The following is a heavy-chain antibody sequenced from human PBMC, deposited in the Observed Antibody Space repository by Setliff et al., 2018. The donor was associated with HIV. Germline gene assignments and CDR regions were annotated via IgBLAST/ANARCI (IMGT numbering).Heavy chain of an antibody. V-gene: IGHV3-48*04. J-gene: IGHJ4*02. CDR1: GFTFSSYN. CDR3: ARDVSWRVRTYIDY. Sequence: HPGGSLRLSCAASGFTFSSYNMNWVRQAPGKGLEWVSYITSSSSTKYYADSVKGRFTISRGNAKNSLYLQMNSLTAEDTAVYYCARDVSWRVRTYIDYWGQGALVTVSS. D-gene: IGHD3-3*01. CDR2: ITSSSSTK.